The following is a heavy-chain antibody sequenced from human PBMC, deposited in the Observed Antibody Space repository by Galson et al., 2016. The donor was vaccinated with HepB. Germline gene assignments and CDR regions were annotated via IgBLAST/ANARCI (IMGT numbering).Heavy chain of an antibody. J-gene: IGHJ4*02. Sequence: SLRLSRAASGFTFSSYALHWVRQAPGKGLEWVAAISYEGNTKSYADSVKGRFTISRDDSKNTLFLQMSNLTIEDTAVYYCTRGLEAFFDYWGQGTLVTVSS. D-gene: IGHD1-1*01. CDR2: ISYEGNTK. CDR1: GFTFSSYA. CDR3: TRGLEAFFDY. V-gene: IGHV3-30-3*01.